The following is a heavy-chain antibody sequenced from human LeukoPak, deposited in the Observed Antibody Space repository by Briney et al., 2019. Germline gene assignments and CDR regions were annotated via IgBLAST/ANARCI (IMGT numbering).Heavy chain of an antibody. V-gene: IGHV4-34*01. CDR3: ARANYYDSSGLQGDWFDP. CDR2: INHSGST. J-gene: IGHJ5*02. Sequence: SETLSLTCVVYGGSFSGYYWTWIRQSPGKGLEWIGEINHSGSTNFNPSLKSRVTISVDTSKNQFSLKLSSVAAADTAVYYCARANYYDSSGLQGDWFDPSGQGTLVTVSS. CDR1: GGSFSGYY. D-gene: IGHD3-22*01.